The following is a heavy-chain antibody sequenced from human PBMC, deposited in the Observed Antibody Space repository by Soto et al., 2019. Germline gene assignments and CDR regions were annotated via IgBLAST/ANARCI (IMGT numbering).Heavy chain of an antibody. V-gene: IGHV5-51*01. CDR1: GYIFHNYW. CDR2: IYPGDSNI. J-gene: IGHJ4*02. CDR3: ARQRYFDY. Sequence: GESLKISCQASGYIFHNYWIGWVRQMPGKGLEWLGIIYPGDSNIRYNPSFQGQVTISADKSPSTTYLHWSSLKASDTAMYYCARQRYFDYWGQGTLVTVSS.